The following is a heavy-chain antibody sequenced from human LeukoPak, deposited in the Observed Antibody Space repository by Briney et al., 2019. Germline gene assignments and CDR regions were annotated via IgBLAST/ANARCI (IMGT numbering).Heavy chain of an antibody. CDR1: GFTFSSYA. CDR3: AKDPFQDPAYYDILTGPPFHYYYGMDV. D-gene: IGHD3-9*01. Sequence: GGSLRLSCAASGFTFSSYAMSWVRQAPGKGLEWVSAISGSGGSTYYADSVKGRFTISRDNSKNTLYLQMNSLRAEDTAVYYCAKDPFQDPAYYDILTGPPFHYYYGMDVWGQGTTVTVFS. CDR2: ISGSGGST. V-gene: IGHV3-23*01. J-gene: IGHJ6*02.